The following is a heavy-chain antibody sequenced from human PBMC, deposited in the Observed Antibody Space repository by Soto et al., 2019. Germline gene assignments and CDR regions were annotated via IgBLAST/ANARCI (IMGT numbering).Heavy chain of an antibody. CDR3: AKAQGYCSSTSCREAYYYYGMDV. J-gene: IGHJ6*02. CDR2: ISYDGNNK. CDR1: GFTFSSYG. D-gene: IGHD2-2*01. V-gene: IGHV3-30*18. Sequence: PGGSLRLSCTASGFTFSSYGMHWVRQAPGKGLEWVAVISYDGNNKYHVDSVKGRFTISRDNSKNTLFLQMNSLRAEDTAVYYCAKAQGYCSSTSCREAYYYYGMDVWGQGTTVTVSS.